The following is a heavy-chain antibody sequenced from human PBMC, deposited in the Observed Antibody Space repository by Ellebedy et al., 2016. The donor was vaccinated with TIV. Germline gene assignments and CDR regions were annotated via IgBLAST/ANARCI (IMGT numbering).Heavy chain of an antibody. D-gene: IGHD1-26*01. J-gene: IGHJ4*02. CDR1: GGSFSGYY. V-gene: IGHV4-34*01. CDR2: INHIGCT. CDR3: ARGEWEPRFDC. Sequence: MPSETLSLTCAVYGGSFSGYYWSWVRQPPGKGLEWIGEINHIGCTNYNPSLKSRVTISVDTSKNQFSLKVSSLTAADTAVYYCARGEWEPRFDCWGQGTLVTISS.